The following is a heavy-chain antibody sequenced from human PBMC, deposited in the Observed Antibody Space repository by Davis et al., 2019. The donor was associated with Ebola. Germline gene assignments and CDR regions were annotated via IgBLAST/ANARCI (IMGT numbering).Heavy chain of an antibody. CDR2: IKSDGSSA. D-gene: IGHD2-15*01. Sequence: PGGSLRLSCTASGFTFSGHWMHWVRQAPGKGLVWVSQIKSDGSSAAYADSVKGRFTISRDNAKNTLYLQMNSLRAEDTAVYYCGSPVVAWGQETLVTVSS. CDR1: GFTFSGHW. V-gene: IGHV3-74*01. J-gene: IGHJ4*02. CDR3: GSPVVA.